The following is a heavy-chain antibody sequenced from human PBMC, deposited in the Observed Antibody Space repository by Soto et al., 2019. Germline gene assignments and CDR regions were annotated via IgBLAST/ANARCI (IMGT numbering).Heavy chain of an antibody. J-gene: IGHJ4*02. CDR2: IQYHGINK. Sequence: GGSLRLSCAASGFTFSTYGMHWVRQAPGKGLEWVAFIQYHGINKDYADSVKGRFTISRDNSRNTLYLQMNSLRAEDTAVYYCARGLDYDSSGYYLDFWGQGALVTVSS. V-gene: IGHV3-30*02. D-gene: IGHD3-22*01. CDR3: ARGLDYDSSGYYLDF. CDR1: GFTFSTYG.